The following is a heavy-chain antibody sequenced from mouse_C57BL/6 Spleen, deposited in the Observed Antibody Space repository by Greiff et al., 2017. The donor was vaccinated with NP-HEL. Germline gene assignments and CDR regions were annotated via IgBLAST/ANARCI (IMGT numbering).Heavy chain of an antibody. D-gene: IGHD1-1*01. V-gene: IGHV1-64*01. CDR2: IHPNSGST. J-gene: IGHJ2*01. Sequence: VQLQQPGAELVKPGASVKLSCKASGYTFTSYWMHWVKQRPGQGLEWIGMIHPNSGSTNYNEKFKSKATLTVDKSSSTAYMQLSSLTSEDSAVYYCARSPYYYGSRIDYWGQGTTLTVSS. CDR3: ARSPYYYGSRIDY. CDR1: GYTFTSYW.